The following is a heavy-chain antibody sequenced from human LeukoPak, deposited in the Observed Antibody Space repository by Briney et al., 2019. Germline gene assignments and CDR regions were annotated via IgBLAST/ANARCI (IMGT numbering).Heavy chain of an antibody. V-gene: IGHV3-48*02. CDR3: ARDHCSSTNCYFDF. CDR2: ISSSTSTI. CDR1: GFTFSSYS. J-gene: IGHJ4*02. Sequence: GGSLGLSCAASGFTFSSYSMNWVRQAPGKGLEWISYISSSTSTIYYADSVKGRFTISRDNAKNSLYLQMNSLRDEDTAVHYCARDHCSSTNCYFDFWGQGTLVTVSS. D-gene: IGHD2-2*01.